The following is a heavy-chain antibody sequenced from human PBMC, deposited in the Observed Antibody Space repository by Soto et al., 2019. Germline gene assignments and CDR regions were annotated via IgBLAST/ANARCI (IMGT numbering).Heavy chain of an antibody. Sequence: EVQLVESGGGLVKPGGSLRLSCAASGFTFSNSWMNWVRQAPGKGLEWVGRIKSKTDGGTTDYAAPVKGRFTISRDDSKNTVNLQMNSLKTEDTAVYYCTTHYDFWSGYKTPGYFDLWGRGTLVTVSS. J-gene: IGHJ2*01. CDR2: IKSKTDGGTT. D-gene: IGHD3-3*01. CDR1: GFTFSNSW. V-gene: IGHV3-15*07. CDR3: TTHYDFWSGYKTPGYFDL.